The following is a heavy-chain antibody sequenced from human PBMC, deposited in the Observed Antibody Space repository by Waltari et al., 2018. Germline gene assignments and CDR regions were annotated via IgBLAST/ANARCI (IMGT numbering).Heavy chain of an antibody. CDR3: ARHINFWSGYYFDS. J-gene: IGHJ4*02. CDR1: GASLDNTTHN. CDR2: IYYTGTT. Sequence: QLQLQESGPQLVKPSATLSLTCTVSGASLDNTTHNWGWVRPPPGKGLEWIGSIYYTGTTYYNPSLKSRMTISADTSKTQFSLRLSSVTAADTAVYYCARHINFWSGYYFDSWGQGTLVTVSS. V-gene: IGHV4-39*01. D-gene: IGHD3-3*01.